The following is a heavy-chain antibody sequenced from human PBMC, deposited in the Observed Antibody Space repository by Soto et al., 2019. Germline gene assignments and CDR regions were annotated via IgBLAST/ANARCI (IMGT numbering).Heavy chain of an antibody. J-gene: IGHJ4*02. D-gene: IGHD2-21*02. Sequence: EVQLVETGGDLIQPGGSLRLSCAASGFSVRTHYMSWVRQAPGKGLEWVSVFESGGSIYYADSVKGRFIISRDYAKNTVYLQMNSLRADDTAVYYCARAGVTPHFFDYWGQGTLVTVSS. V-gene: IGHV3-53*02. CDR3: ARAGVTPHFFDY. CDR1: GFSVRTHY. CDR2: FESGGSI.